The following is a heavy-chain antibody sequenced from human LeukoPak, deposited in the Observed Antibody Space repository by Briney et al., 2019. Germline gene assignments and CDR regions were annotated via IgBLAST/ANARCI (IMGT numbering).Heavy chain of an antibody. D-gene: IGHD3-22*01. CDR2: IIPIFGTA. CDR3: ASHYQDYYDSSGYPDAFDI. Sequence: GSSVKVSCKASGGTFSSYAISWVRQAPGQGLEWMGGIIPIFGTANYAQKFQGRVTITADESTSTAYMELSSLRSDDTAVYYCASHYQDYYDSSGYPDAFDIWGQGTMVTVSS. V-gene: IGHV1-69*01. J-gene: IGHJ3*02. CDR1: GGTFSSYA.